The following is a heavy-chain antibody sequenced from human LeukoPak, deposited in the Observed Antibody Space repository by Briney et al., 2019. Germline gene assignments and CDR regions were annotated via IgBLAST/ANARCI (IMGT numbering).Heavy chain of an antibody. CDR3: ARTPIHCSGGSCCSFDY. Sequence: GASVKVSCKASGYTFTSYYMHWVRQAPGQGLEWMGIINPSGGSTSYAQKFQGRVTMTRDTSTSTVYMELSSLRSEDTAVYYCARTPIHCSGGSCCSFDYWGQGTLVTVSS. V-gene: IGHV1-46*01. CDR2: INPSGGST. D-gene: IGHD2-15*01. CDR1: GYTFTSYY. J-gene: IGHJ4*02.